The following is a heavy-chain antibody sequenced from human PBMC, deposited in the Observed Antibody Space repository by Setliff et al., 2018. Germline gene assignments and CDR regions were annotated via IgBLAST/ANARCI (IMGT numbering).Heavy chain of an antibody. J-gene: IGHJ4*02. CDR3: ARHSSRHY. CDR1: GYSIRSGYN. CDR2: IYHSGST. Sequence: SETLSLTCAVSGYSIRSGYNWGWIRQPPGKGLEWIGSIYHSGSTYYNPSLKSRVTISVDTSKNQFSLKLSSVTAADTAVYYCARHSSRHYWGQGTLVTVSS. V-gene: IGHV4-38-2*01.